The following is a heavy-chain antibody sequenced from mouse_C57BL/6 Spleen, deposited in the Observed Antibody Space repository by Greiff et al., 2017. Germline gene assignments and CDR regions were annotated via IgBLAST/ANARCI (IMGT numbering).Heavy chain of an antibody. Sequence: QVQLQQPGAELVMPGASVKLSCKASGYTFTSYWMHWVKQRPGQGLEWIGEIDPSDSYTNYNQKFKGKSTLTVDKSSSTAYMQLSSLTSEDSAVYYCARRSTTVVANWYFDVWGTGTTVTVSS. CDR2: IDPSDSYT. CDR1: GYTFTSYW. D-gene: IGHD1-1*01. CDR3: ARRSTTVVANWYFDV. V-gene: IGHV1-69*01. J-gene: IGHJ1*03.